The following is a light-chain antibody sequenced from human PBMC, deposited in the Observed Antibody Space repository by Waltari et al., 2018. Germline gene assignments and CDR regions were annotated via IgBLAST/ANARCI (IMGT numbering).Light chain of an antibody. CDR3: NSYTGSSSWV. J-gene: IGLJ3*02. V-gene: IGLV2-14*01. CDR1: SSNVGFYNY. Sequence: QSALTKPASVSGSPGQSINISCTGPSSNVGFYNYVFWYQQHPGKAPKLIIYDVFVRPSGVSNRFSGSKSGNTASLTISGLLAEDEADYYCNSYTGSSSWVFGGGTKLTVL. CDR2: DVF.